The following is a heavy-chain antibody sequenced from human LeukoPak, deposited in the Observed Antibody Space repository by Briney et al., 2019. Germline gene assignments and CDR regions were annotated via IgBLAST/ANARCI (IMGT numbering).Heavy chain of an antibody. V-gene: IGHV3-21*01. D-gene: IGHD2-15*01. J-gene: IGHJ5*02. CDR3: ARGEIVVAATHWFDP. Sequence: GGSLRLSCAASGFTFSSYSMNWGRQAPGKGLEWVSSINSSSYKYYSDSVKGRFTISRDNAKNSLYLQMTSLRAEDTAVYYCARGEIVVAATHWFDPWGQGTLVTVSS. CDR1: GFTFSSYS. CDR2: INSSSYK.